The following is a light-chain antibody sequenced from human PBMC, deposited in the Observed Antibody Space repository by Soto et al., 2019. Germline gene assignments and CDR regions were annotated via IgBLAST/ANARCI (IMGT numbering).Light chain of an antibody. V-gene: IGLV2-23*01. CDR3: CSYAGSSTYV. CDR2: EGS. J-gene: IGLJ2*01. Sequence: QSALTQPASVSGSPGQSITISCTGTSSDVGSYNLVSWYQQHPGKAPKLMIYEGSKRPSGVSNRFSGSKSGNTASLTISGLQAEAEADYYSCSYAGSSTYVFGGGTKLTVL. CDR1: SSDVGSYNL.